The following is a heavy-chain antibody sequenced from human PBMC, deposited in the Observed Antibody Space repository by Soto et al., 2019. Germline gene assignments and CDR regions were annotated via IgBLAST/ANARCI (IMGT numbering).Heavy chain of an antibody. D-gene: IGHD3-22*01. CDR2: ISDRGGST. Sequence: GGSLRLSCAAYGFTLSNFAMSWVRQAPGKGLEWVAVISDRGGSTDYAASVKGRFTISRDNSNNTVYLQMNNLRAEDTAVYYCARDEYYYASSGYYRFDQWGQGTLVTSPQ. V-gene: IGHV3-23*01. CDR1: GFTLSNFA. CDR3: ARDEYYYASSGYYRFDQ. J-gene: IGHJ4*02.